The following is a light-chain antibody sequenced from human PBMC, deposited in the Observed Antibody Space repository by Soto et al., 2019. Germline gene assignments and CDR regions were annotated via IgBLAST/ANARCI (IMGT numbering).Light chain of an antibody. V-gene: IGKV3-20*01. J-gene: IGKJ2*01. Sequence: EIVLAQSPGTLSLSPGERATLSCRASQSLSSSFLAWYQQKPGQAPRLLIYGASSRATGIPDRFSGSGSGTDFTLTISRLEPEDFAVYYCQQYGSSPPYLYTFGQGTKLEIK. CDR2: GAS. CDR1: QSLSSSF. CDR3: QQYGSSPPYLYT.